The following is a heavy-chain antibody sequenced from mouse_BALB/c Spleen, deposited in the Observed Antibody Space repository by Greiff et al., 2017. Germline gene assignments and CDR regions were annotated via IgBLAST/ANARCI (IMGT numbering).Heavy chain of an antibody. D-gene: IGHD2-4*01. V-gene: IGHV3-2*02. CDR1: GYSITSDYA. CDR2: ISYSGST. Sequence: VQLKESGPGLVKPSQSLSLTCTVTGYSITSDYAWNWIRQFPGNKLEWMGYISYSGSTSYNPSLKSRISITRDTSKNQFFLQLNSVTTEDTATYYCAREGTSYDYTWFAYWGQGTLVTVSA. CDR3: AREGTSYDYTWFAY. J-gene: IGHJ3*01.